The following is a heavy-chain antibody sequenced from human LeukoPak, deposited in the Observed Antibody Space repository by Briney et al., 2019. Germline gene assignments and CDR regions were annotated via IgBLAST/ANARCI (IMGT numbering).Heavy chain of an antibody. J-gene: IGHJ6*04. CDR2: ISYDGSNK. V-gene: IGHV3-30*04. Sequence: GGSLRLSCAASGFTFSSYAMHWVRQAPGKGLEWVAVISYDGSNKYYADSVKGRFTISRDNSKNTLYLQMNSLRAEDTAVYYCASLSTSVPAAMTSEGPYGMDVWGEGTTVTVSS. D-gene: IGHD2-2*01. CDR1: GFTFSSYA. CDR3: ASLSTSVPAAMTSEGPYGMDV.